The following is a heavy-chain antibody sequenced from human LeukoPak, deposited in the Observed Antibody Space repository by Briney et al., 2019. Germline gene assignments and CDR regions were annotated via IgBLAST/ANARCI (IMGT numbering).Heavy chain of an antibody. J-gene: IGHJ4*02. Sequence: PGGSLRLSCAASGFTFSSYAMSWVRQAPGKGPEWVSAISGSGGSTYYADSVKGRFTISRDNSKNTLYLQMNSLRAEDTAVYYCAKAPPNYDFWSGYLPFDYWGQGTLVTVSS. CDR3: AKAPPNYDFWSGYLPFDY. V-gene: IGHV3-23*01. CDR1: GFTFSSYA. D-gene: IGHD3-3*01. CDR2: ISGSGGST.